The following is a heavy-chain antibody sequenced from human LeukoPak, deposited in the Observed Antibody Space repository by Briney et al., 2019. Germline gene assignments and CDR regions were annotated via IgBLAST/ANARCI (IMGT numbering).Heavy chain of an antibody. D-gene: IGHD2-15*01. J-gene: IGHJ6*03. CDR1: GYTFTSYG. CDR3: ARTRRAAAPGRLYYYYYMDV. V-gene: IGHV1-18*01. CDR2: ISAYNGNT. Sequence: ASVKVSCKASGYTFTSYGIGWVRQAPGQGPEWMGWISAYNGNTNYAQKLQGRVTMTTDTSTSTAYMELRSLRSDDTAVYYCARTRRAAAPGRLYYYYYMDVWGKGTTVTVSS.